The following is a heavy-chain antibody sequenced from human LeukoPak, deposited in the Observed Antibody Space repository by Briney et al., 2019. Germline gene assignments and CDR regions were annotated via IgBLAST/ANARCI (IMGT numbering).Heavy chain of an antibody. CDR3: ARSNQADDY. CDR2: INPGGSSI. Sequence: GGSLRLSCAASGFTFSSYWMHRVRQVPGKGLVWVARINPGGSSITYADSVKGRFTISRDNAKNTLYLQMDSLRAEDTGVYYCARSNQADDYWGQGTLVAVSS. D-gene: IGHD1-14*01. V-gene: IGHV3-74*01. CDR1: GFTFSSYW. J-gene: IGHJ4*02.